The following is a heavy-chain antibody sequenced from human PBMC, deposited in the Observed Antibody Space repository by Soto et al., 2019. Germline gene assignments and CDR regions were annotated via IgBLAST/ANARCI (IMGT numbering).Heavy chain of an antibody. CDR3: ARGKLEPYYYYYGMDV. D-gene: IGHD1-1*01. CDR2: ISYDGSNK. Sequence: GGSLRLSCAASGFTFSSYAMHWVRQAPGKGLEWVAVISYDGSNKYYADSVKGRFTISRDNSKNTLYLQMNSLRAEDTAVYYCARGKLEPYYYYYGMDVWGQGTTVTV. V-gene: IGHV3-30-3*01. CDR1: GFTFSSYA. J-gene: IGHJ6*02.